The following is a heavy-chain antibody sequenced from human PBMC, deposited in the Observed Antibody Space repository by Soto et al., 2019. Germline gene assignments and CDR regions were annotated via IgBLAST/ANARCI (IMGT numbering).Heavy chain of an antibody. J-gene: IGHJ6*02. CDR2: ISYDGSNK. V-gene: IGHV3-30*18. CDR3: AKERGTMVRGVYYYYYYGMDV. CDR1: GFTFSSYG. D-gene: IGHD3-10*01. Sequence: GGSLRLSCAASGFTFSSYGMHWVRQAPGKGLERVAVISYDGSNKYYADSVKGRFTISRDNSKNTLYLQMNSLRAEDTAVYYCAKERGTMVRGVYYYYYYGMDVWGQGTTVTVSS.